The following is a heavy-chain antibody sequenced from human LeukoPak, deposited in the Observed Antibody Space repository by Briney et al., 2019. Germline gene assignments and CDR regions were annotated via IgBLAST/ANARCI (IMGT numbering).Heavy chain of an antibody. D-gene: IGHD2-8*02. J-gene: IGHJ6*02. CDR1: GFTFCNYD. Sequence: GGTLRLSSAVSGFTFCNYDMHWVAQATGKGRKWVSDINSVGDTFYRGSVKGRFTISRENAKNSLYLQMNGLRAEDTAVYYCAREHPPWSIAPPYGMDVWGQGTTVTVSS. CDR2: INSVGDT. V-gene: IGHV3-13*01. CDR3: AREHPPWSIAPPYGMDV.